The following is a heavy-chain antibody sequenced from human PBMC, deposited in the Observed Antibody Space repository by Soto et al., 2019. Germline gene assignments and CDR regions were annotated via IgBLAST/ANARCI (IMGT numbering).Heavy chain of an antibody. V-gene: IGHV1-8*01. CDR3: ARDDGLGAYSSSWYFDL. Sequence: ASVKVSCKASGYTFTSYDINWVRQATGQGLEWMGWMNPNSGNTGYAQKFQGRVTMTRNTSISTAYMELSSLRSEDTAVYYCARDDGLGAYSSSWYFDLWGRGTLVTVSS. D-gene: IGHD6-13*01. CDR2: MNPNSGNT. CDR1: GYTFTSYD. J-gene: IGHJ2*01.